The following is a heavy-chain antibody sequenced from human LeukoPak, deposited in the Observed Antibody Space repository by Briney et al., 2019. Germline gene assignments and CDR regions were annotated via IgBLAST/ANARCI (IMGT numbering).Heavy chain of an antibody. Sequence: SETLSLTCTVSGGSISPYYWSWIRQPPGKGLEWIGYIYYSGSTNYNPSLKSRVTISVDTSKNQFSLKLSSVTAADTAVYYCARGRGRDGDNLTSWGQGTLVTVSS. D-gene: IGHD5-24*01. CDR3: ARGRGRDGDNLTS. CDR2: IYYSGST. V-gene: IGHV4-59*01. J-gene: IGHJ4*02. CDR1: GGSISPYY.